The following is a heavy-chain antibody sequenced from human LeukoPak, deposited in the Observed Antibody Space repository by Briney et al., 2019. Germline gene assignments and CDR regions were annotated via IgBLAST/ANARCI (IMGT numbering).Heavy chain of an antibody. Sequence: GGSLRLSCVASAFTFRTYSMHWVRQAPGKGLEWVSSISGSTSYIYWADSVRGRFTISRDNAKNSLNLQMNSLRAEDTAVYYCARGSDFVWGSYRPYFDYWGQGTLVTVSS. CDR3: ARGSDFVWGSYRPYFDY. CDR1: AFTFRTYS. CDR2: ISGSTSYI. V-gene: IGHV3-21*01. D-gene: IGHD3-16*02. J-gene: IGHJ4*02.